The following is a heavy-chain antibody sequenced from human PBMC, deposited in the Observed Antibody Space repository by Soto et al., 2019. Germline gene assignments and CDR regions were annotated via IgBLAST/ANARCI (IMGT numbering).Heavy chain of an antibody. D-gene: IGHD6-13*01. CDR2: ST. CDR3: TMRQDTSRGPIY. Sequence: SGPTLVNPTQTLTLTCTVSGFSLTTRGMTLGWIRQPPGKAPEWLALSTQYSPSLQSRLTFTEDTSKNQVVLTMTNMDPVDTATYYCTMRQDTSRGPIYWGQGIMVTVSS. V-gene: IGHV2-5*01. CDR1: GFSLTTRGMT. J-gene: IGHJ4*02.